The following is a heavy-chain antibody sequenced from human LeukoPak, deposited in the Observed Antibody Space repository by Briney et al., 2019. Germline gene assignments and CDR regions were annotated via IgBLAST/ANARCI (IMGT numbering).Heavy chain of an antibody. D-gene: IGHD3-3*01. CDR2: IYPGDSDT. CDR3: ARQGPMEWLLYDAFDI. Sequence: AGESLKISCKGSGYSFTSYWIGWVRRMPGKGLEWMGIIYPGDSDTRYSPSFQGQVTISADKSISTAYLQWSSLKASDTAMYYCARQGPMEWLLYDAFDIWGQGTMVTVSS. V-gene: IGHV5-51*01. J-gene: IGHJ3*02. CDR1: GYSFTSYW.